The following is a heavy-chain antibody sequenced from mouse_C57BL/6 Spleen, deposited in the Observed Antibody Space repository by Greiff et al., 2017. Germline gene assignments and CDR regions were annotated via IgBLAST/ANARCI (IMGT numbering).Heavy chain of an antibody. D-gene: IGHD2-4*01. CDR2: IDPVTGGT. J-gene: IGHJ2*01. Sequence: VQLQEPGAELVRPGASVTLSCKASGYTFTDSEMHWVKQTPVHGLDWIGAIDPVTGGTAYNQKFKGKAILTADKSSSTAYMELRSLTSEDSAVYYCTRRGGLRVGYVDDWGQGTTLTVSS. CDR3: TRRGGLRVGYVDD. V-gene: IGHV1-15*01. CDR1: GYTFTDSE.